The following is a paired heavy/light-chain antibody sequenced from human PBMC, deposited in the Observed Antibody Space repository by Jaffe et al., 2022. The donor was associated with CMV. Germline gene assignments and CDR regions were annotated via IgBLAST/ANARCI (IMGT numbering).Heavy chain of an antibody. CDR1: GYTFTSYG. Sequence: QVQLVQSGAEVKKPGASVKVSCKASGYTFTSYGISWVRQAPGQGLEWMGWISAYNGNTNYAQKLQGRVTMTTDTSTSTAYMELRSLRSDDTAVYYCARVWSGYYSSEYYYYYYGMDVWGQGTTVTVSS. CDR3: ARVWSGYYSSEYYYYYYGMDV. V-gene: IGHV1-18*01. D-gene: IGHD3-3*01. CDR2: ISAYNGNT. J-gene: IGHJ6*02.
Light chain of an antibody. Sequence: QSVLTQPPSASGTPGQRVTISCSGSSSNIGSNTVNWYQQLPGTAPKLLIYSNNQRPSGVPDRFSGSKSGTSASLAISGLQSEDEADYYCAAWDDSLNGLYVFGTGTKVTVL. J-gene: IGLJ1*01. CDR3: AAWDDSLNGLYV. V-gene: IGLV1-44*01. CDR1: SSNIGSNT. CDR2: SNN.